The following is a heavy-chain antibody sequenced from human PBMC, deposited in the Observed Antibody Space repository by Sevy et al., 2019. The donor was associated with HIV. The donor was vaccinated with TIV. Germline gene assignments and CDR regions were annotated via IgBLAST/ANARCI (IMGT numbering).Heavy chain of an antibody. CDR1: GFTFSNYG. V-gene: IGHV3-30*02. D-gene: IGHD6-13*01. J-gene: IGHJ4*02. Sequence: EGSLRLSCAASGFTFSNYGMHWVRQVPGKGLEWVTFIRYDGSDKYYAASVKGRFTISRDDSKNTLYLQMDSLTPEDTAIYYCAKDLAGPGRRYFDYWGQGTLVTVSS. CDR3: AKDLAGPGRRYFDY. CDR2: IRYDGSDK.